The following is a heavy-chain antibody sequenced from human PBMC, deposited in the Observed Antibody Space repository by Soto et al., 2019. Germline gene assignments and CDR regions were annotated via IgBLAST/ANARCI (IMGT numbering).Heavy chain of an antibody. Sequence: GGSLRLSCAASGFSFSTCAVSWVRQAPGKGLEWVSSISASGDTTHYAESVRGRFTISRDNSRNTLHLQMSSLTAEDTAIYSCAAQATGYPVPFDFWGRGPLVTVSS. D-gene: IGHD3-16*02. CDR3: AAQATGYPVPFDF. CDR2: ISASGDTT. J-gene: IGHJ4*02. V-gene: IGHV3-23*01. CDR1: GFSFSTCA.